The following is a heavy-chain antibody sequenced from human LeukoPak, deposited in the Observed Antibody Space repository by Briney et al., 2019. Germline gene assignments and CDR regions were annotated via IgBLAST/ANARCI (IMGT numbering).Heavy chain of an antibody. J-gene: IGHJ4*02. CDR2: IRYTGST. CDR3: ARHVAPDMDYFDY. D-gene: IGHD2-15*01. V-gene: IGHV4-59*08. CDR1: GGSISSYY. Sequence: PSETLSLTRTVSGGSISSYYWTWIRQSPGKRPEWLAYIRYTGSTNYNPSLKSRVTISVDTSKNQFSLELTSVTAADTAVYYCARHVAPDMDYFDYWGPGTLVTVSP.